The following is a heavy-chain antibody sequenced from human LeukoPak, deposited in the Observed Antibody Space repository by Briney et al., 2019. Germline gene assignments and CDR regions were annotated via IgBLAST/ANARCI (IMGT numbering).Heavy chain of an antibody. CDR1: GFTFDDYA. V-gene: IGHV3-9*01. CDR3: AKDRGSGYYYPQATDPAFDY. D-gene: IGHD3-22*01. J-gene: IGHJ4*02. Sequence: PGGSLRLSCAAFGFTFDDYAMHWVRQAPGKGLEWVSGISWNSGSIGYADSVKGRFTISRDNAKNSLYLQMNSLRAGDTALCYCAKDRGSGYYYPQATDPAFDYWGQGTLVTVSS. CDR2: ISWNSGSI.